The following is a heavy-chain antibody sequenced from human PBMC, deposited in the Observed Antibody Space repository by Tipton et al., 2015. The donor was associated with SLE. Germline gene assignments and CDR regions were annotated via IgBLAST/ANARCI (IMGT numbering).Heavy chain of an antibody. CDR2: IFLTGST. D-gene: IGHD4-17*01. CDR1: GGSISSGGHF. Sequence: TLSLTCTVSGGSISSGGHFWTWIRQPAGKGLEWIGRIFLTGSTNYNPSLKSRVTISLDTSKNQFSLKLTSVTAADTALYYCARMTLYGEFVFDYWGPGTQVTVSS. J-gene: IGHJ4*02. V-gene: IGHV4-61*02. CDR3: ARMTLYGEFVFDY.